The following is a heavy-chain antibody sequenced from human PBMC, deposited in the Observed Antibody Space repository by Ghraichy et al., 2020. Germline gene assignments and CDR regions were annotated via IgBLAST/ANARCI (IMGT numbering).Heavy chain of an antibody. CDR2: IYYSGST. Sequence: SQTLSLTCTVSGGSISSYYWNWIRQPPGKGLEWIGNIYYSGSTNYNPSLKSRVTISVDSSKNQFSLEVRSVTAADTAVYYCATYMYYYDATGFAAFHIWGQGSMVTVSS. V-gene: IGHV4-59*01. CDR1: GGSISSYY. J-gene: IGHJ3*02. CDR3: ATYMYYYDATGFAAFHI. D-gene: IGHD3-22*01.